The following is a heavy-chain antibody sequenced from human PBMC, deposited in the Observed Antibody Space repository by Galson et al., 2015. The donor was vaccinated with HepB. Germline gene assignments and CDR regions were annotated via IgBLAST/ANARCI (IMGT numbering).Heavy chain of an antibody. D-gene: IGHD2-2*01. Sequence: LRLSCAASGFTFSSYWMSWVRQAPGKGLEWVANIKQDGSEKYYVDSVKGRFTISRDNAKNSLYLQMNSLRAEDTAVYYCARVPAAKRELYYFDYWGQGTLVTVSS. J-gene: IGHJ4*02. V-gene: IGHV3-7*03. CDR2: IKQDGSEK. CDR3: ARVPAAKRELYYFDY. CDR1: GFTFSSYW.